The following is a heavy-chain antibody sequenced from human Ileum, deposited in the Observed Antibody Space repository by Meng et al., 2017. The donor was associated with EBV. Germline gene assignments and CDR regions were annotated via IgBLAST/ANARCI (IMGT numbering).Heavy chain of an antibody. CDR2: ISAYNGNT. D-gene: IGHD1-26*01. CDR3: ARVEVGITSGDY. J-gene: IGHJ4*02. Sequence: QAQLVQSRGEATKPGASVKVSCKASGYTFTNYGITWVRQAPGQGLEWMGWISAYNGNTNYAQTLQGRLTMTTDTSTSTAYMELRSLRSDDTAVYYCARVEVGITSGDYWGQGTLVTVSS. V-gene: IGHV1-18*01. CDR1: GYTFTNYG.